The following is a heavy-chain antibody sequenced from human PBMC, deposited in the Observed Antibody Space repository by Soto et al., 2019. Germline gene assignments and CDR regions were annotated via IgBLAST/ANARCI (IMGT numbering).Heavy chain of an antibody. D-gene: IGHD3-3*01. CDR1: GFTFSSYA. J-gene: IGHJ3*02. CDR2: ISCSGGST. V-gene: IGHV3-23*01. CDR3: APTYYDFWSGYHDHDAFDI. Sequence: GGSLRLSCAASGFTFSSYAMSWVRQAPGKGLEWVSAISCSGGSTYYADSVKGRFTISRDNSKNTLYLQMNSLRAEDTAVYYCAPTYYDFWSGYHDHDAFDIWGQGTMVTVSS.